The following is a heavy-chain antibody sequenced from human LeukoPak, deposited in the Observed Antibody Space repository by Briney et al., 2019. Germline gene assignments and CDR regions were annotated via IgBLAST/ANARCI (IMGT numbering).Heavy chain of an antibody. CDR1: GFTFSSYA. V-gene: IGHV3-23*01. Sequence: GGSLRLSCAASGFTFSSYAMSWVRQAPGKGLEWVSAISGSGGSTYYADSVKGRFTISRDNSKNTLYLQMNSLRAEDTAVYYCAKDHSSGWYSGGFDYWAREPWSPSPQ. J-gene: IGHJ4*02. CDR3: AKDHSSGWYSGGFDY. CDR2: ISGSGGST. D-gene: IGHD6-19*01.